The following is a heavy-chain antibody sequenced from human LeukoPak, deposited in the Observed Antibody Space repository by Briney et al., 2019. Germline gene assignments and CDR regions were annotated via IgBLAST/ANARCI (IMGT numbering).Heavy chain of an antibody. Sequence: PSETLSLTCTVSGYSISSGYYWGWIRQPPGKGLEWIGYIYYIGSTYYNPSLKSRVTISVDTSKTQFSLKLSSVTAADTAVYYCASGGEASSNYYYYYYMDVWGKGTTVTLSS. D-gene: IGHD3-10*01. J-gene: IGHJ6*03. CDR1: GYSISSGYY. CDR2: IYYIGST. V-gene: IGHV4-30-4*08. CDR3: ASGGEASSNYYYYYYMDV.